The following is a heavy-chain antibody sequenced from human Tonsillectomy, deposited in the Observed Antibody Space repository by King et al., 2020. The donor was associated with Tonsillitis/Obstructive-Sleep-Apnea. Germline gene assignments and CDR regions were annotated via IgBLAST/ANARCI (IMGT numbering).Heavy chain of an antibody. J-gene: IGHJ4*02. Sequence: QLVQSGAEVKKPGESLKISCMGSGYSFSSYWIGWLRQMPGKGLEWMGVIYPGAFDTTYSPSFQAQLTISADKSTSTAYQQWSSLKASDTAMYYFARPDCSGGSCLFDYWGQGPLVTVSS. V-gene: IGHV5-51*01. CDR3: ARPDCSGGSCLFDY. CDR1: GYSFSSYW. D-gene: IGHD2-15*01. CDR2: IYPGAFDT.